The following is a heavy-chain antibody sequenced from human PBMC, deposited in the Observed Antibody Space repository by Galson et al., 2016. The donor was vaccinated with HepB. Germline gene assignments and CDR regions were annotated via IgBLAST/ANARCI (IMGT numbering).Heavy chain of an antibody. CDR1: GGSLSGFY. V-gene: IGHV4-34*09. Sequence: TLSLTCAVYGGSLSGFYWSWIRQPPGKGLEWIGYISYTGTTNYKSSLKSRIFMSIDTSKNQFSLKLSAVTAADMAVYYCARGPPDYLDSGRSYSGWFDPWGQGTLVTVSS. J-gene: IGHJ5*02. CDR3: ARGPPDYLDSGRSYSGWFDP. D-gene: IGHD3-10*01. CDR2: ISYTGTT.